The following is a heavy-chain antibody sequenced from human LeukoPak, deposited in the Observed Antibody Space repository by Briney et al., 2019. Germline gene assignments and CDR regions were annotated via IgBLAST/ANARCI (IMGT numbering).Heavy chain of an antibody. Sequence: GGSLRLSCAASGFTFSSSWMHWVRQAPGKGLVWVARINSDGSSTTYADSVEGRFTISRDNAKNTLYLQMNSLRAEDTAEYYCTRAYQQHLINWFDPWGQGTLVTVSS. D-gene: IGHD6-13*01. V-gene: IGHV3-74*03. J-gene: IGHJ5*02. CDR2: INSDGSST. CDR1: GFTFSSSW. CDR3: TRAYQQHLINWFDP.